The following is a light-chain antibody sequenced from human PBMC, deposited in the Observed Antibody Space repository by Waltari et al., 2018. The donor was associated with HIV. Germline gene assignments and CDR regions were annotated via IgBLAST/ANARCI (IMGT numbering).Light chain of an antibody. J-gene: IGLJ1*01. V-gene: IGLV2-14*01. CDR1: SSAVAGYNY. CDR3: TSYTSSSTYV. CDR2: EVS. Sequence: QSALTQPASVSGYPGPSITISCTGTSSAVAGYNYVSWYQQHPGKAPKLMIYEVSNRPAGVSNRFSGSKSGNKASLTISGLQAEDEADYYCTSYTSSSTYVFGTGTKVTVL.